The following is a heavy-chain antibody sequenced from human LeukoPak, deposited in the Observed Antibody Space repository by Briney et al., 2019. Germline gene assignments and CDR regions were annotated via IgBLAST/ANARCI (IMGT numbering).Heavy chain of an antibody. CDR2: TYYRSTWYN. CDR3: ARRLTQYDCFDP. CDR1: GDSVSANGAT. Sequence: SQTLSLTCAISGDSVSANGATWNWIRQSPSRGLEWLGRTYYRSTWYNDYAVSVRGRITVNPDTSKNQFSLHLNSVTPEDTAVYYCARRLTQYDCFDPWGQGILVTVSS. D-gene: IGHD2-2*01. J-gene: IGHJ5*02. V-gene: IGHV6-1*01.